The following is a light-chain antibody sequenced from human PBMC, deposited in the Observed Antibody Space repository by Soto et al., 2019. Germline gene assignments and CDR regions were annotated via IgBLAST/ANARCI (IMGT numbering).Light chain of an antibody. V-gene: IGKV1-39*01. CDR3: QQSYSTPPMYT. CDR2: AAS. Sequence: DIQMTQSPSSLSASVGDRITITCRASQSISSYLNWYQQKPGKAPNLLLYAASSLKSGVPSRFSGSGSGTDFTLTISSLQPEDFATYYCQQSYSTPPMYTFGQGTKLEIK. CDR1: QSISSY. J-gene: IGKJ2*01.